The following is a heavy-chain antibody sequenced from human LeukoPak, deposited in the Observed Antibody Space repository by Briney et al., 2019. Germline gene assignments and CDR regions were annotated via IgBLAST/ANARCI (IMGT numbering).Heavy chain of an antibody. Sequence: GGSLRLSCAASGFTFSSYAMHWVRQAPGKGLEWVAVISYDGSNKYYADSVKGRFTISRDNSKNTLYLQMNSLRAEDTAVYYCERDLEGITNKPQGSDYWGQGTLVTVSS. D-gene: IGHD1/OR15-1a*01. CDR1: GFTFSSYA. CDR2: ISYDGSNK. J-gene: IGHJ4*02. V-gene: IGHV3-30-3*01. CDR3: ERDLEGITNKPQGSDY.